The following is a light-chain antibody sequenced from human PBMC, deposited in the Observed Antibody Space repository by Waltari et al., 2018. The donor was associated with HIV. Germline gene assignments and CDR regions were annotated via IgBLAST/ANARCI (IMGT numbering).Light chain of an antibody. V-gene: IGKV3-15*01. Sequence: ISMTQSPAVLSVSPGDGATLSCRASHPISTNLAGYQQKPGQAPRLLVFGASTRASDTPARFYGGGSGTDFTLTISSLQSDDFAVYYCQHYNNWPPLTFGGGTRVEI. CDR2: GAS. J-gene: IGKJ4*01. CDR1: HPISTN. CDR3: QHYNNWPPLT.